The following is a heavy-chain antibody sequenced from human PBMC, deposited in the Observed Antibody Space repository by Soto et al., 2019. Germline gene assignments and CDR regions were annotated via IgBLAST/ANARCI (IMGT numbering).Heavy chain of an antibody. J-gene: IGHJ1*01. CDR1: GGSFSGYY. D-gene: IGHD3-22*01. Sequence: QVQLQQWGAGLLKPSETLSLTCAVYGGSFSGYYWSWIRQPPGKGLEWIGEINHSGSTNYNPSLKSRVSRSGDTSRNQFSLKLSSLTAPDTAVYHRAAYDSSGFAFQHWGQGTLVTVSS. V-gene: IGHV4-34*01. CDR3: AAYDSSGFAFQH. CDR2: INHSGST.